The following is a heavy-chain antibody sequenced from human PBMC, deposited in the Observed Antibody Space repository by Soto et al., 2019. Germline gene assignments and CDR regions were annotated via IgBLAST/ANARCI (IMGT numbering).Heavy chain of an antibody. CDR2: IRSKAYGGTT. V-gene: IGHV3-49*03. Sequence: GGSLRLSCTASGFTFGDYAMSWFRQAPGKGLEWVGFIRSKAYGGTTEYAASVKGRFTISRDDSKSIAYLQMNSLKTEDTAVYYCTRDLGEWLQLFGEFYFDYWGQGTLVTVSS. J-gene: IGHJ4*02. D-gene: IGHD3-10*01. CDR3: TRDLGEWLQLFGEFYFDY. CDR1: GFTFGDYA.